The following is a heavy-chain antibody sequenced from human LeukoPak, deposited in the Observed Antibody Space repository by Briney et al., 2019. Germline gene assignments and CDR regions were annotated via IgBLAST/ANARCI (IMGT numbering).Heavy chain of an antibody. CDR3: AEGEQWLRV. J-gene: IGHJ4*02. V-gene: IGHV4-4*07. D-gene: IGHD6-19*01. CDR2: ICNSGST. CDR1: GGPISIYC. Sequence: SETLSLTCTVSGGPISIYCWSCIRQPAGKGLEWIGRICNSGSTNYNPSLKIRVTMSVSTSKNQFSLKLTSVTAADTAVYDCAEGEQWLRVWGQGTLVTVSS.